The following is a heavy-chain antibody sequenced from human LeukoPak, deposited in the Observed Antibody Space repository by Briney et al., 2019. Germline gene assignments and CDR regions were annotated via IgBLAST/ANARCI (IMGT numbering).Heavy chain of an antibody. J-gene: IGHJ6*02. CDR3: ASGKSAYDILTGPPQRRSSYYGMDV. Sequence: GGSLRLSCAASGFTFSSYWMSWVRQAPGKGLEWVANIKQDGSEKYYVDSVKGRFTISRDNAKNSLYLQMNSLRAEDTAVYYCASGKSAYDILTGPPQRRSSYYGMDVWGQGTTVTVSS. CDR1: GFTFSSYW. D-gene: IGHD3-9*01. V-gene: IGHV3-7*01. CDR2: IKQDGSEK.